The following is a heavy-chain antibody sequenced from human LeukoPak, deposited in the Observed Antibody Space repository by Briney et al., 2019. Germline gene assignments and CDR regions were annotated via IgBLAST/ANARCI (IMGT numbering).Heavy chain of an antibody. D-gene: IGHD6-19*01. CDR3: ARETEAGYWYFDL. Sequence: SQTLSLTCTVSGGSISSGDYYWSWIRQPPGKGLEWIGYIYYSGSTYYNPSLKSRVTISVDTSKNQFSLKLSSVTAADTAVYYCARETEAGYWYFDLWGRGTLVTVSS. J-gene: IGHJ2*01. V-gene: IGHV4-30-4*08. CDR1: GGSISSGDYY. CDR2: IYYSGST.